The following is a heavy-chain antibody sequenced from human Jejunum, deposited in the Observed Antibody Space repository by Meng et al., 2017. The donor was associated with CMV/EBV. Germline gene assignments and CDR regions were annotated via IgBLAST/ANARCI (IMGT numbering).Heavy chain of an antibody. J-gene: IGHJ4*02. Sequence: SGYPFTTSYMHWVRQAPGQGLEWMGVINPSGGLTDYTQKFQGRVTVTRDTSTSTVYIDLSSLRSEDTAVYYCARGQSTLWWYNIDYWGQGTLVTVSS. CDR3: ARGQSTLWWYNIDY. CDR1: GYPFTTSY. CDR2: INPSGGLT. V-gene: IGHV1-46*01. D-gene: IGHD4-23*01.